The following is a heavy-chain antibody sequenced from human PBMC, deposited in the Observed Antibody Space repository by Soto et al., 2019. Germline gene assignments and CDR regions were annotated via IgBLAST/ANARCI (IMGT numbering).Heavy chain of an antibody. CDR1: GFTFSSYG. CDR2: IWYDGSNK. Sequence: GGSLRLSCAASGFTFSSYGMHWVRQAPGKGLEWVAVIWYDGSNKYYADSVKGRFTISRDNSKNTLYLQMKLSSVTAADTAVYYCARSFTVYGMDVWGQGTTVTVSS. V-gene: IGHV3-33*01. D-gene: IGHD2-8*02. J-gene: IGHJ6*02. CDR3: ARSFTVYGMDV.